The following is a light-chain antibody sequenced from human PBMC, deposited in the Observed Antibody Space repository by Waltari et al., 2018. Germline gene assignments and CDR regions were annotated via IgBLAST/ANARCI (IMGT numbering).Light chain of an antibody. CDR3: NSRDSSGNPVV. J-gene: IGLJ2*01. Sequence: SSELTQDPAVSVALGQPVRITCQGDSLRSYYASRYQQKPGQAPVLVIYGKNNRPSGIPDRFSGSSSGNTASLTITGAQAEDEADYYCNSRDSSGNPVVFGGGTKLTVL. CDR1: SLRSYY. V-gene: IGLV3-19*01. CDR2: GKN.